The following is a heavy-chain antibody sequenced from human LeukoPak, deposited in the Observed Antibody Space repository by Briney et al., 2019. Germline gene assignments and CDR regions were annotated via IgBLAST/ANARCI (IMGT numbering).Heavy chain of an antibody. CDR3: ASGDYYFDN. CDR1: GVTFSDQI. Sequence: GGSLRLSCAASGVTFSDQIMNLVRQAPGKGLEWVSYISISSNTIYYADSVKGRFTISRDNAKNSLYLQMNSLRDEDTAVYFCASGDYYFDNWGQGTLVTVSS. J-gene: IGHJ4*02. D-gene: IGHD3-3*01. V-gene: IGHV3-48*02. CDR2: ISISSNTI.